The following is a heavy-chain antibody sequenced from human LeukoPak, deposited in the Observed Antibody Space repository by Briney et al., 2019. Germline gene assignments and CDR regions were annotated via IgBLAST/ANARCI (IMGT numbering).Heavy chain of an antibody. CDR1: GGSISSSSYY. J-gene: IGHJ6*03. CDR3: ARDRIGVPAAWVGMKSSEDYYMDV. Sequence: NASETLSLTCTVSGGSISSSSYYWGWIRQPPGKGLEWIGSIYHSGSTNYNPSLKSRVTMSVDTSKNQFSLKLSSVTAADTAVYYCARDRIGVPAAWVGMKSSEDYYMDVWGKGTTVTVSS. V-gene: IGHV4-39*07. CDR2: IYHSGST. D-gene: IGHD2-2*01.